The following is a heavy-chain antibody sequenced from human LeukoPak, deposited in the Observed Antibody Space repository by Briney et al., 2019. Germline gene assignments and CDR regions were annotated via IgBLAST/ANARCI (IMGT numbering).Heavy chain of an antibody. CDR3: ASGYSSGWYSKGAEYFQH. CDR2: ISSSSTYI. D-gene: IGHD6-19*01. CDR1: GFTFSSYS. Sequence: GGSLRLSCAASGFTFSSYSMNWVRKAPGKGLEWVSSISSSSTYIYYADSVKGRFTISRDNAKNSLHLQMNSLRAEDTAVYYCASGYSSGWYSKGAEYFQHWGQGTLVTVSS. V-gene: IGHV3-21*01. J-gene: IGHJ1*01.